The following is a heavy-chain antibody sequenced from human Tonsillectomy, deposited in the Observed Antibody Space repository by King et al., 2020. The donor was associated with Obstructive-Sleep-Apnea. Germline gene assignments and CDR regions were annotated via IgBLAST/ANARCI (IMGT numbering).Heavy chain of an antibody. CDR3: AGAYQQQLVSGDY. D-gene: IGHD6-13*01. CDR1: GFTFSSYS. Sequence: VQLVESGGGLVQPGGSLRLSCAASGFTFSSYSMNWVRQAPGKGLEWVSYISSSSSTIYYADSVKGRFTISRDNAKNSLYLQMNSLRAEDTAVYYCAGAYQQQLVSGDYWGQGALVTVSS. CDR2: ISSSSSTI. J-gene: IGHJ4*02. V-gene: IGHV3-48*04.